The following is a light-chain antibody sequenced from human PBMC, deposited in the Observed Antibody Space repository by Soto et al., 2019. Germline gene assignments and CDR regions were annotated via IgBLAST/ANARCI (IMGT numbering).Light chain of an antibody. CDR3: QQYKNFLT. CDR1: QSVNSN. CDR2: GAS. J-gene: IGKJ1*01. Sequence: EIVMTQSPATLSVSPGERATLSCRASQSVNSNLAWYQQKPGQAPRLVIYGASTRATGIPARFSGSGSGTEFTLTISSLQSEDVAVYYCQQYKNFLTFGQETKVEIK. V-gene: IGKV3-15*01.